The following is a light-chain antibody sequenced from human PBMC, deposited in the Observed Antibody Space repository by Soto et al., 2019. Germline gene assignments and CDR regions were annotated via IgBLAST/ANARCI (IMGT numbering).Light chain of an antibody. CDR1: QSLHNNY. J-gene: IGKJ4*01. Sequence: EIVLTQSPGTLSLSPGERATLSCRASQSLHNNYLAWYQQKPGQAPRLLIYGESRRATGIPDRFSGSGSGTDFTLTISRLEPEDIGVYFCQQYRSSPITFGGGTKVDIK. CDR3: QQYRSSPIT. CDR2: GES. V-gene: IGKV3-20*01.